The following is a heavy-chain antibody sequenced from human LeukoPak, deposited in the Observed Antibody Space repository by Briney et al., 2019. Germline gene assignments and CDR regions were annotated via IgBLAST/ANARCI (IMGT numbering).Heavy chain of an antibody. CDR2: ISYDGSNK. D-gene: IGHD3-22*01. CDR1: GFTFSSYS. Sequence: GGSLRLSCAASGFTFSSYSMNWVRQAPGKGLEWVAVISYDGSNKYYADSVKGRFTISRDNSKNTLYLQMNSLRAEDTAVYYCARDAYYYGSSGYLDIWGQGTMVTVSS. V-gene: IGHV3-30*03. J-gene: IGHJ3*02. CDR3: ARDAYYYGSSGYLDI.